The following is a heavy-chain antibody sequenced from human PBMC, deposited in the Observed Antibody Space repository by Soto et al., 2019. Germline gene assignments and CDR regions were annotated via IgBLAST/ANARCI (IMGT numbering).Heavy chain of an antibody. CDR3: ARDKDYSIDY. Sequence: EVQLVESGGGLVQPGGSLRLSCAASGFTFSRFSLNWVRQAPGKGLEVVSYISSTGNTIYYADSVKGRFTISRDLAKNSLYLQMNNLRDEDTAVYYCARDKDYSIDYWGQGTLVTVSS. CDR2: ISSTGNTI. V-gene: IGHV3-48*02. D-gene: IGHD4-4*01. J-gene: IGHJ4*02. CDR1: GFTFSRFS.